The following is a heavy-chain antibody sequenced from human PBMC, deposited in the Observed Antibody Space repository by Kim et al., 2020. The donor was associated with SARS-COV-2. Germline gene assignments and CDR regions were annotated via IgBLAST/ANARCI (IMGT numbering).Heavy chain of an antibody. V-gene: IGHV4-59*13. CDR1: GGSISSYY. Sequence: SETLSLTCTVSGGSISSYYWSWIRQPTGKGLEWIGYIYYSGSTNYNPSLKSRVTISVDTSKNQFSLKLSSVTAADTAVYYCARVISDTAFNWYYYGSGSSLGAVDIWGQGTMVTVSS. J-gene: IGHJ3*02. CDR2: IYYSGST. CDR3: ARVISDTAFNWYYYGSGSSLGAVDI. D-gene: IGHD3-10*01.